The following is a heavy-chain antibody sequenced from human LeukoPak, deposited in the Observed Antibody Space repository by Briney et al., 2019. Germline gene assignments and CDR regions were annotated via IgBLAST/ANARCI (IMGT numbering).Heavy chain of an antibody. D-gene: IGHD5-24*01. J-gene: IGHJ4*02. V-gene: IGHV3-23*01. Sequence: GGSLRLSCAASGFTFSSYAMSWVRQAPGKGLEWVSGISTTGATYYADSVKGRFTISRDNSKNTLYLQMNSLRAEDTAVYYCAQRDGYNSKGFFDYWGQGTLVTVSS. CDR2: ISTTGAT. CDR1: GFTFSSYA. CDR3: AQRDGYNSKGFFDY.